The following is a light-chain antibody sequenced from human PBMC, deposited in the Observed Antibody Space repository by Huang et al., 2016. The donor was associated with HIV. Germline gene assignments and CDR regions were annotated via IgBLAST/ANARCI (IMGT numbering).Light chain of an antibody. CDR2: GAS. J-gene: IGKJ3*01. CDR3: QHYGSSPPFT. Sequence: EIVLTQSPGTLSLSPGERATLSCRASQSVSINSLAWYQHKPGQAPRLLIYGASSRATGIPDRFSGSGSRTDFTLTISRLEPEDFAVYYCQHYGSSPPFTFGPGTKVDIK. CDR1: QSVSINS. V-gene: IGKV3-20*01.